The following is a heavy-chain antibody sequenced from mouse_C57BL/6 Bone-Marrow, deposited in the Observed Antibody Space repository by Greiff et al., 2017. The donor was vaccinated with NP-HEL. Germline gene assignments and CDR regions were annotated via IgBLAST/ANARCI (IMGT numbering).Heavy chain of an antibody. Sequence: QLQESGPELVKPGASVKISCKASGYSFTDYNMNWVKQSNGKSLEWIGVINPNYGTTSYNQKFKGKATLTVDQSSSTAYMQLNSLTSEDSAVYYCASQGYSSDYYAMDYWGQGTSVTVSS. J-gene: IGHJ4*01. CDR3: ASQGYSSDYYAMDY. CDR2: INPNYGTT. D-gene: IGHD3-2*02. CDR1: GYSFTDYN. V-gene: IGHV1-39*01.